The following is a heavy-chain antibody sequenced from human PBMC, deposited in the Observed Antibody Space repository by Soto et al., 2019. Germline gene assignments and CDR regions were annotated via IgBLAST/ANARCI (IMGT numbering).Heavy chain of an antibody. V-gene: IGHV3-23*01. D-gene: IGHD2-15*01. CDR3: AKKGSVVVGADNYFDY. CDR2: ISSSGDRT. CDR1: GFTFSNYA. J-gene: IGHJ4*02. Sequence: EVQLLESGGGLVQPGGSLRLTCAASGFTFSNYAMTWFRQAPGKGLEWVSVISSSGDRTYYGDSVKGRFTISRDNSKNTLYMQMNSLSAEDTAVYYCAKKGSVVVGADNYFDYWGQGTLVAVSS.